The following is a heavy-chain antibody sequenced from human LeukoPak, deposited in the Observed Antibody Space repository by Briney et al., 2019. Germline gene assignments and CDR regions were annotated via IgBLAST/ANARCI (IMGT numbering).Heavy chain of an antibody. J-gene: IGHJ4*02. CDR2: IKPNSGGT. CDR3: ARGGNSGWRTPNDDY. V-gene: IGHV1-2*06. D-gene: IGHD6-19*01. Sequence: ASVKVSCKASGYTFTDYYMHWVRQAPGQGLEWMGRIKPNSGGTNYGQKFQGRVTMTRDTSISIAYMELSNLRSDDTAVYYCARGGNSGWRTPNDDYWGQGTLVTVSS. CDR1: GYTFTDYY.